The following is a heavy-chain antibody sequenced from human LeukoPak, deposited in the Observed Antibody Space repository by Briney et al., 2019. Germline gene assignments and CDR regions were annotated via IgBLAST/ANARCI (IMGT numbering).Heavy chain of an antibody. V-gene: IGHV3-30*02. CDR2: IRYDGSNK. D-gene: IGHD1-26*01. CDR3: ARVRGSYYQGSYDAFDI. CDR1: GFTFSSYG. Sequence: GGSLRLSCAASGFTFSSYGMHWVRQAPGKGLEWVAFIRYDGSNKNYADSVKGRFTISRDNSKNTLYLQMNSLRAEDTAVYYCARVRGSYYQGSYDAFDIWGQGTMVTVSS. J-gene: IGHJ3*02.